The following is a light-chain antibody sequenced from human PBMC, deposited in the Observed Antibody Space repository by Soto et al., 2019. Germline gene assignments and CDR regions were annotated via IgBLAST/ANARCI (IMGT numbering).Light chain of an antibody. J-gene: IGKJ1*01. CDR1: QSISTW. Sequence: IRMTQSPSSFAASTGDIVTITCRASQSISTWLAWYQQKPGKAPKILIFDASTLQSGVPSRFSGSGSGTEFTLTISSLQPDDFATYYCRQYNTFSTFGQGTKVDI. CDR3: RQYNTFST. CDR2: DAS. V-gene: IGKV1-5*01.